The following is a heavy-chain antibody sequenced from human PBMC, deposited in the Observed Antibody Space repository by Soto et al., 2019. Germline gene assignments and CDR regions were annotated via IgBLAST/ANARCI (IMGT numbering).Heavy chain of an antibody. CDR3: VRGRSYSVYDF. CDR1: GGSISGHS. CDR2: IYPSGST. D-gene: IGHD5-12*01. V-gene: IGHV4-4*07. Sequence: SETLSLTCTVSGGSISGHSWVWIRQPAGKGLEWIGHIYPSGSTSYNPSLRSQVTMSLDSSTNKIFLNLTSVTAADTAVFYCVRGRSYSVYDFWGPCTLVTVSS. J-gene: IGHJ1*01.